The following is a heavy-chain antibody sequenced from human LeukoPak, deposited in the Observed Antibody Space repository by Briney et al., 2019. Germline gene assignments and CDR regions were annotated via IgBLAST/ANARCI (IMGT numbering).Heavy chain of an antibody. D-gene: IGHD2-2*02. CDR1: GFTFSSYS. CDR3: XXXDCTSPSCYIGWFDP. Sequence: PGGSLRLSCAASGFTFSSYSMNWVRQAPGKGLEWVSSISSSSSYIYYPDSVKGRFTISRDNAKNSLYLQMNSLRAEYTALYYXXXXDCTSPSCYIGWFDPWGQGTLVIVSS. J-gene: IGHJ5*02. V-gene: IGHV3-21*04. CDR2: ISSSSSYI.